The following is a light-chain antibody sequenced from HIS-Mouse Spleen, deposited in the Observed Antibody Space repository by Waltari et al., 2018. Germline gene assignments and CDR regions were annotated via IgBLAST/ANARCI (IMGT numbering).Light chain of an antibody. CDR1: VLAKKY. CDR2: KDS. V-gene: IGLV3-27*01. CDR3: YSAADNNGWV. Sequence: SYELTQPSSVSVSPGQTARITCSGDVLAKKYARGFQQKPGQAPGLVIYKDSERPSGIPERFSGSSSGTTVTLTISGAQVEDEADYYCYSAADNNGWVFGGGTKLTVL. J-gene: IGLJ3*02.